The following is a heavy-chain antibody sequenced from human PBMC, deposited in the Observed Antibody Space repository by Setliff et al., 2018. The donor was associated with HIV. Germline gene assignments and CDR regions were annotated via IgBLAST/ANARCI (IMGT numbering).Heavy chain of an antibody. CDR1: GYTFTTYG. Sequence: ASVKVSCKASGYTFTTYGISWVRQAPGQGLEWMGWINTKTGNPTYAQGFTGRFVFSLDTSVSTAYLQISSLKAEDTAVYYCARDSPLLFFYYYYGMDVWGQGTTVTVSS. V-gene: IGHV7-4-1*02. CDR3: ARDSPLLFFYYYYGMDV. CDR2: INTKTGNP. J-gene: IGHJ6*02. D-gene: IGHD2-21*01.